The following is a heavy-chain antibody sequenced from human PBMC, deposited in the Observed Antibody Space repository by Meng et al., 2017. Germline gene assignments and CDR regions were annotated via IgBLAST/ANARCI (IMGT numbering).Heavy chain of an antibody. J-gene: IGHJ4*02. Sequence: VELGGGWVQPGVSLRLTCAASGFTFSSYDRHWVRQATGKGLEWVSAIGTAGDTYYPGSVKGRFTISRDDSKNTLYLQMNSLKTEDTAVYYCTLDTAMVTIDYWGQGTLVTVSS. D-gene: IGHD5-18*01. CDR1: GFTFSSYD. CDR2: IGTAGDT. V-gene: IGHV3-13*01. CDR3: TLDTAMVTIDY.